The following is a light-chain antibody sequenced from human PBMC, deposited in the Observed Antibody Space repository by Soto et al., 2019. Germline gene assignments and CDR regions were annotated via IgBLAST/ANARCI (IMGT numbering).Light chain of an antibody. Sequence: SYELTQAPSVSVAPGQTARITCGGNNIAIKSVHWYQQKPGQATVLVVYDDGDRPSGIPDRFSGSNSGNTATLTITRVEAGDEADDHCQVWDSSSDHRVVFGGGTKVTVL. CDR1: NIAIKS. CDR2: DDG. J-gene: IGLJ2*01. CDR3: QVWDSSSDHRVV. V-gene: IGLV3-21*02.